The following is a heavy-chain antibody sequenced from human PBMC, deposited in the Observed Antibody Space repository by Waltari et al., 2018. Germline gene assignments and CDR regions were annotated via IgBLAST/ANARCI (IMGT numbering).Heavy chain of an antibody. Sequence: QVQLQESGPGLVKPSETLSLTCTVSGGSISSHYWSWIRPPPGKGREWIGYIYYSGGTNYNPSLKGRVTISVDTSKNQFSLKLSSVTAADTAVYYCARGIAAAGYYYYYYMDVWGKGTTVTVSS. D-gene: IGHD6-13*01. V-gene: IGHV4-59*11. J-gene: IGHJ6*03. CDR2: IYYSGGT. CDR3: ARGIAAAGYYYYYYMDV. CDR1: GGSISSHY.